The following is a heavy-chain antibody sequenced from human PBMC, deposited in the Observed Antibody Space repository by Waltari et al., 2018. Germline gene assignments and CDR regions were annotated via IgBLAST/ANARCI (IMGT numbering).Heavy chain of an antibody. Sequence: QVQLVESGGGVVQPGRSLRLSCAASGFTFSRYGMNWVRQAPGKGLEWVAVIWYDGSNKYYADSVKGRFTISRDNSKNTLYLQMNSLRAEDTAMYYCAKGLLRAAKDAFDIWGQGTMVTVSS. CDR3: AKGLLRAAKDAFDI. V-gene: IGHV3-30*18. J-gene: IGHJ3*02. CDR2: IWYDGSNK. D-gene: IGHD2-15*01. CDR1: GFTFSRYG.